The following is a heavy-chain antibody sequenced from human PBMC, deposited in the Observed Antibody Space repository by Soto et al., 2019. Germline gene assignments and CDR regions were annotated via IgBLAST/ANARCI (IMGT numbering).Heavy chain of an antibody. V-gene: IGHV5-51*01. D-gene: IGHD6-13*01. Sequence: HGEPLKMSCKGSGYRFTSYWIGWLRQMPGKGLEWMGIIYPCDSETRYSPSFQGQVTISAEKSISTAYVQWSSLKASDTALYYCGRPAIAGAGTGYYYAMAVWAQVTTVTVSS. CDR3: GRPAIAGAGTGYYYAMAV. CDR1: GYRFTSYW. CDR2: IYPCDSET. J-gene: IGHJ6*01.